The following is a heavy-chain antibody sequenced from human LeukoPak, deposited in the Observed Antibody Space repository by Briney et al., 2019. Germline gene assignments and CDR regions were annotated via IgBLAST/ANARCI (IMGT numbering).Heavy chain of an antibody. D-gene: IGHD2-2*01. J-gene: IGHJ4*02. CDR3: ARVSVRGRVGDVVVVPAADDY. CDR1: GYTFTSYG. Sequence: ASVKVSCKASGYTFTSYGISWVRQAPEQGREWMGWISAYNGNTNYAQKLQGRVTMTTDTSTSTAYMELRSLRSDDTAVYYCARVSVRGRVGDVVVVPAADDYWGQGTLVTVSS. CDR2: ISAYNGNT. V-gene: IGHV1-18*01.